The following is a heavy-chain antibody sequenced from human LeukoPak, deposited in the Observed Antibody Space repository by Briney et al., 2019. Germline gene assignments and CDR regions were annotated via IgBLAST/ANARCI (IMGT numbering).Heavy chain of an antibody. CDR3: ARSRKRGDYGSSCDY. V-gene: IGHV1-69*06. CDR1: GGTFSSYA. CDR2: IIPIFGTA. J-gene: IGHJ4*02. Sequence: SVKVSCRASGGTFSSYAISWVRQAPGQGLEWMGGIIPIFGTANYAQKFQGRVTITADKSTSTAYMELSSLRSEDTAVYYCARSRKRGDYGSSCDYWGQGTLVTVSS. D-gene: IGHD3-10*01.